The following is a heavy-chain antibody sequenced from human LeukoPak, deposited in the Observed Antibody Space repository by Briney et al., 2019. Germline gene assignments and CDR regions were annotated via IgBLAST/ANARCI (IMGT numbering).Heavy chain of an antibody. D-gene: IGHD3-22*01. CDR1: GYTFTSYD. Sequence: ASVKVSCTASGYTFTSYDINWVRQAPGQGLEWMGWMNPNSGNTGYAQKFQGRVTMTRNTSISTAYMELSSLRSEDTAVYYCAIMGFPYYDSSGYYWDAFDIWGQGTMVTVSS. J-gene: IGHJ3*02. CDR2: MNPNSGNT. CDR3: AIMGFPYYDSSGYYWDAFDI. V-gene: IGHV1-8*01.